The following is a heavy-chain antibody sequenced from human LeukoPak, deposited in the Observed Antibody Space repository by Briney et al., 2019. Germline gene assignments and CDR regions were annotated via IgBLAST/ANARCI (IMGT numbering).Heavy chain of an antibody. Sequence: SETLSLTCTVSGGSISSFYWSWIRQPPGQGLEGIGYIHYSGTANYTSSLKSRVTISVDTSKNQFSLKLRSVTAADTAVYYCARDPNSSSSEHFYGMDVWGRGTSVTVSS. CDR2: IHYSGTA. CDR3: ARDPNSSSSEHFYGMDV. D-gene: IGHD6-6*01. J-gene: IGHJ6*02. CDR1: GGSISSFY. V-gene: IGHV4-59*01.